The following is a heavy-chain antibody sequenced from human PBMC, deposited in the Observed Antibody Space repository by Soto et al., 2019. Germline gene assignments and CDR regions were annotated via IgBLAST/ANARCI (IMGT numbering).Heavy chain of an antibody. CDR2: INHSGST. CDR3: AREGGLYCSSTSCTRGMDV. D-gene: IGHD2-2*01. CDR1: GGSFSGYY. V-gene: IGHV4-34*01. J-gene: IGHJ6*02. Sequence: SLTCAVYGGSFSGYYWSWIRQPPGKGLEWIGEINHSGSTNYNPSLKSRVTISVDTSKNQFSLKLSSVTAADTAVYYCAREGGLYCSSTSCTRGMDVWGQGTTVTVSS.